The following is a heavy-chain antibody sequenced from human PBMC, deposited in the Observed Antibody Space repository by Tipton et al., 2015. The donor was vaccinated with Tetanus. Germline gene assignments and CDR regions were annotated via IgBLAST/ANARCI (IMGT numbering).Heavy chain of an antibody. CDR1: GGSFSGYY. CDR2: INYYGNT. D-gene: IGHD1-26*01. Sequence: TLSLTCAVYGGSFSGYYWSWIRQPPGKGLEWIGEINYYGNTNYNPSLKSRFTMSVDTSRKQFSLKLSSVTAADTAVFYCAGGPGGNYPHYFDCWGQGTLVTVSS. CDR3: AGGPGGNYPHYFDC. V-gene: IGHV4-34*01. J-gene: IGHJ4*02.